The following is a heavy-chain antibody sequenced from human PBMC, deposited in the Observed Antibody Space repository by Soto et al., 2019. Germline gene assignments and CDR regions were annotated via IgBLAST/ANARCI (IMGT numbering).Heavy chain of an antibody. CDR1: RFTLSSYA. J-gene: IGHJ4*02. CDR3: AKGVRYYYDSSGYLYFDY. V-gene: IGHV3-23*01. CDR2: ISGSGGST. Sequence: GSLGLGCAASRFTLSSYAVGFCRQSAFKWREWVSAISGSGGSTYYADSVKGRFTISRDNSKNTLYLQMNSLRAEDTAVYYCAKGVRYYYDSSGYLYFDYWGQGTLVTVSS. D-gene: IGHD3-22*01.